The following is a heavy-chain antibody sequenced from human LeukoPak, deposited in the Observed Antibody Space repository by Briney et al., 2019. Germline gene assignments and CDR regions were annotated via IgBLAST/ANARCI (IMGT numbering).Heavy chain of an antibody. CDR1: GYTFTGYY. V-gene: IGHV1-2*02. Sequence: SVKVSCKASGYTFTGYYMHWVRQAPGQGLEWMGWINPNSGGTNYAQKFQGRVTMTRDTSISTAYMELSRLRSDDTAVYYCARAMGIAAAGGDAFDTWGQGTMVTVSS. D-gene: IGHD6-13*01. CDR2: INPNSGGT. CDR3: ARAMGIAAAGGDAFDT. J-gene: IGHJ3*02.